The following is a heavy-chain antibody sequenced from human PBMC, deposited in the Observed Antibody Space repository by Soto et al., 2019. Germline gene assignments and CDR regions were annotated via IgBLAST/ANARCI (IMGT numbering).Heavy chain of an antibody. D-gene: IGHD1-26*01. CDR2: IYYSGST. Sequence: PSETLSLTCTVSGGSISGYYGSWIRQPPGKGLEWIGYIYYSGSTNYNPSLKSRVTISVDTSKNQFSLKLSSVTAADTAVYYCAREGGGSYFDYWGQGTLVTVSS. CDR3: AREGGGSYFDY. J-gene: IGHJ4*02. V-gene: IGHV4-59*01. CDR1: GGSISGYY.